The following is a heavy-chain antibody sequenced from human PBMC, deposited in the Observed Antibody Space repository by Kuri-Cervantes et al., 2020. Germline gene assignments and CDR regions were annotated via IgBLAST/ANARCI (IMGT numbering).Heavy chain of an antibody. CDR1: GGTFSSYA. J-gene: IGHJ4*02. V-gene: IGHV1-69*13. CDR3: ARKTTYGSSWNFDY. D-gene: IGHD6-13*01. CDR2: IIPIFGTA. Sequence: SVKVSCKASGGTFSSYAISWVRQAPGQGLEWMGGIIPIFGTANYAQKFQGRVTITADESTSTAYMGLSSLRSEDTAVYYCARKTTYGSSWNFDYWGQGTLVTVSS.